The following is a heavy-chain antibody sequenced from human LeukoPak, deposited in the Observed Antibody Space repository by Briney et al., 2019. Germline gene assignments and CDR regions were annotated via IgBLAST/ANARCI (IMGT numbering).Heavy chain of an antibody. CDR2: INPNSGGT. J-gene: IGHJ5*02. V-gene: IGHV1-2*02. D-gene: IGHD3-16*01. CDR1: GYTFTGYY. CDR3: AREVITVTFGGLFFDP. Sequence: GASVKVSCKASGYTFTGYYMHWVRQAPGQGLEWMGWINPNSGGTNYAQKFQGRVTMTRDTSISTAYMELSRLRSDDTAVYYCAREVITVTFGGLFFDPWGQGTLVTVSS.